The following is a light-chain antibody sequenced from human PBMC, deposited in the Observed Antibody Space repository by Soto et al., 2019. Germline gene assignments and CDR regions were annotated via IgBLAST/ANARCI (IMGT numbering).Light chain of an antibody. V-gene: IGKV1-5*01. CDR2: DAS. Sequence: DIQMTQSPSTLSASVGDRVTITCRASQSVTHWLAWYQQRPGKAPKLLIYDASTLERGVPSRFSGSGSGTYFTLTISGLQLEDFATYYCHQYHSSSSTFGQGTKVEIK. J-gene: IGKJ1*01. CDR3: HQYHSSSST. CDR1: QSVTHW.